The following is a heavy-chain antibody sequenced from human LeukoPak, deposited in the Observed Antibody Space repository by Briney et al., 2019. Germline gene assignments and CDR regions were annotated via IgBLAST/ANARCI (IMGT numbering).Heavy chain of an antibody. V-gene: IGHV3-33*01. CDR1: GFTFSSYG. D-gene: IGHD3-10*01. CDR2: IWYDGSNK. J-gene: IGHJ4*02. Sequence: GGSLRLSCAASGFTFSSYGMHWVRQAPGKGLEWVAVIWYDGSNKYYADSVKGRFTISRDNSKNTPYLQMNSLRAEDTAVYYCARGYYGSGSLPYYFDYWGQGTLVTVSS. CDR3: ARGYYGSGSLPYYFDY.